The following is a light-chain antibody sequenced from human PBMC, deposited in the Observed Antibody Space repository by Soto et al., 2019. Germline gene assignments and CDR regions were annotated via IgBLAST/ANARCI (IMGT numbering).Light chain of an antibody. CDR3: SSYASGSTYV. CDR2: DVS. CDR1: RTDVGNYNF. Sequence: QSVLTQPASVSGSPGQSITISCTGTRTDVGNYNFVSWYQQYPGKAPKVIIYDVSYRPSGVSDRFSGSKSGNTASLTISGLQAEDEADYYCSSYASGSTYVFGTGTKVTVL. V-gene: IGLV2-14*01. J-gene: IGLJ1*01.